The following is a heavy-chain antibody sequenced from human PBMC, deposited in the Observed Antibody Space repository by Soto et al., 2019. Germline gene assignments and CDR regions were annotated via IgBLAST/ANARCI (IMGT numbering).Heavy chain of an antibody. D-gene: IGHD3-9*01. Sequence: GGSLRLSCVASGFDLSHPWMTWVRQAAGKGLEWVGRIKSKTDGGTADYAAPVKGRATISRDDSKNTVYLQMNSLKTEDTAVYYCTTGIYYDILTGYHNVAYWGQGALVTVSS. CDR2: IKSKTDGGTA. V-gene: IGHV3-15*01. CDR1: GFDLSHPW. CDR3: TTGIYYDILTGYHNVAY. J-gene: IGHJ4*02.